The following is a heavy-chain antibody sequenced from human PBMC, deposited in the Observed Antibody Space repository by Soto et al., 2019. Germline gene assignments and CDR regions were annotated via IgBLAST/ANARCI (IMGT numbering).Heavy chain of an antibody. V-gene: IGHV4-39*01. Sequence: SETLSLTCTVSGGSITSSSYYWGWIRQPPGKGLEWIGNIYYSGSTYYNPSLKSRVTISVDTSKNQFSLKLSSVTAADTAVYYCARRVSVSGWSHWYFDRWGRGTLVTVFS. CDR1: GGSITSSSYY. D-gene: IGHD6-19*01. CDR3: ARRVSVSGWSHWYFDR. J-gene: IGHJ2*01. CDR2: IYYSGST.